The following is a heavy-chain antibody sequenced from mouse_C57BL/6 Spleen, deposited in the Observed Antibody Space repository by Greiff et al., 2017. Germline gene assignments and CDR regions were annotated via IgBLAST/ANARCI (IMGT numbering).Heavy chain of an antibody. CDR1: GYAFTNYL. CDR3: ARCLIYYYGSSYEDAMDY. Sequence: QVQLKQSGAELVRPGTSVKVSCKASGYAFTNYLIEWVKQRPGQGLEWIGVINPGSGGTNYNEKFKGKATLTADKSSSTAYMQLSSLTSEDSAVYFCARCLIYYYGSSYEDAMDYWGQGTSGTVSS. V-gene: IGHV1-54*01. J-gene: IGHJ4*01. D-gene: IGHD1-1*01. CDR2: INPGSGGT.